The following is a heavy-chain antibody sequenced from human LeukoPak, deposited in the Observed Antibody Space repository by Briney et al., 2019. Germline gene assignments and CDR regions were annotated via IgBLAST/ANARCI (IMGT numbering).Heavy chain of an antibody. CDR3: ARGWGYDSSGYYLGY. D-gene: IGHD3-22*01. J-gene: IGHJ4*02. CDR2: INHSGTT. V-gene: IGHV4-34*01. CDR1: GGSFSGYY. Sequence: SETLSLTCAVYGGSFSGYYWTWIRQPPGKGLEWIGEINHSGTTNYNPSLKSRVTISVDTSKNQFSVKLRSLTAADTAVYYCARGWGYDSSGYYLGYWGRGTLVTVSS.